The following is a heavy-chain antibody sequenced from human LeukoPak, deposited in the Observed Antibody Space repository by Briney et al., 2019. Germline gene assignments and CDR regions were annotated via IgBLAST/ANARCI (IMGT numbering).Heavy chain of an antibody. CDR2: ITTGSRSYT. V-gene: IGHV3-11*06. D-gene: IGHD1-26*01. CDR3: ARGREVLDY. Sequence: GGSLRLSCAASGFTFSDYYMSCIRQAPGKGLEWVSYITTGSRSYTNHADSVKGRFTISRDNAKNSLYLQMNSLRAEDTGGYYCARGREVLDYWGQGTLVTVSS. J-gene: IGHJ4*02. CDR1: GFTFSDYY.